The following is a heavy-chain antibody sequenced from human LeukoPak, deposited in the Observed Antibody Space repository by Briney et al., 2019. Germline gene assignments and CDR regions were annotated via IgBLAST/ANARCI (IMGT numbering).Heavy chain of an antibody. CDR1: GGSISRYY. CDR2: ISYTGST. D-gene: IGHD3-16*01. V-gene: IGHV4-59*08. CDR3: ARHRGGRGAFDI. Sequence: SETLSLTCTVSGGSISRYYWSWIRQPPGKGLEWIGYISYTGSTTYNSSLKSRVTISLDTSQNQFSLKLTSVTPADTAVYYCARHRGGRGAFDIWGQGTMVTVSS. J-gene: IGHJ3*02.